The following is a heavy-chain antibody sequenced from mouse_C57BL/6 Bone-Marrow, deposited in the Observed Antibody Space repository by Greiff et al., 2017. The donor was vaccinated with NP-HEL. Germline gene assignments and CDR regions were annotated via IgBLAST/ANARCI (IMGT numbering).Heavy chain of an antibody. CDR1: GFTFSDYG. J-gene: IGHJ3*01. D-gene: IGHD2-9*01. CDR2: ISNLAYSI. V-gene: IGHV5-15*01. Sequence: DVMLVESGGGLVQPGGSLKLSCAASGFTFSDYGMAWVRQAPRKGPEWVAFISNLAYSIYYADTVTGRFTISRENAKNTLYLEMSSLRSEDTAMYYCATTPYYGYGFWFAYWGQGTLVTVSA. CDR3: ATTPYYGYGFWFAY.